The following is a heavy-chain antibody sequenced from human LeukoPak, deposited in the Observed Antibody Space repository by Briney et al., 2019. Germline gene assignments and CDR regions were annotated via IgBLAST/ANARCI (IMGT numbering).Heavy chain of an antibody. J-gene: IGHJ4*02. Sequence: PGGSLRLSCAASGFTFSSYSMNWVRQAPGKGLEWVSSISSSSGYIYYADSVKGRFTISRDNAKNSLYLQMNSLRAEDTAVYYCARDGWQWLSYFDYWGQGTLVTVSS. D-gene: IGHD6-19*01. CDR2: ISSSSGYI. CDR3: ARDGWQWLSYFDY. V-gene: IGHV3-21*01. CDR1: GFTFSSYS.